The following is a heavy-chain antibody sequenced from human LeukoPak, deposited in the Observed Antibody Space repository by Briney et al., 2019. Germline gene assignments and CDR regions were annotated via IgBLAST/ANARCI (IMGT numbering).Heavy chain of an antibody. D-gene: IGHD2-8*01. CDR3: ARGQSMYY. CDR1: GFTFSNYW. J-gene: IGHJ4*02. Sequence: GGSLRLSCAASGFTFSNYWMSWVRQAPGQGLEWVGWISPHTYSTGYAARVQGRVTMTTDTSTSTVYMELRNLRPDDTAVYFCARGQSMYYWGQGTPVTVSS. V-gene: IGHV1-18*01. CDR2: ISPHTYST.